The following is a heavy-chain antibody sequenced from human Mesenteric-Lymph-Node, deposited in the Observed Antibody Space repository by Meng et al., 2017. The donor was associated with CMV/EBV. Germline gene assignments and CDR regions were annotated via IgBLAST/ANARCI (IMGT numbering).Heavy chain of an antibody. CDR2: ISGTSGYK. Sequence: GESLKISCAASGFTFRDYSMNWVRQAPGKGLEWVSSISGTSGYKFYADSVKGRFTISRDNAKTSLYLQMNNLRAEDTAIYYCARDHIVVVPAARYYYGMDVWGQGTTVTVSS. J-gene: IGHJ6*02. CDR3: ARDHIVVVPAARYYYGMDV. CDR1: GFTFRDYS. D-gene: IGHD2-2*01. V-gene: IGHV3-21*01.